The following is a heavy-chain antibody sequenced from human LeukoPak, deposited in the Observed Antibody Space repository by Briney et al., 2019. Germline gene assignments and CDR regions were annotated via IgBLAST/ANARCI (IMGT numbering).Heavy chain of an antibody. CDR2: IKQGAGER. D-gene: IGHD4-17*01. CDR1: GFTFSSHW. J-gene: IGHJ4*02. V-gene: IGHV3-7*03. Sequence: GGSLRLSCAASGFTFSSHWMNWVRQAPGKGLEWVANIKQGAGERNYVDSVKGRFTVSRDDGKSSVFLQMNSLRAEDTAIYFCARGPNYGSRTDFLDYWGQGTLVTVSS. CDR3: ARGPNYGSRTDFLDY.